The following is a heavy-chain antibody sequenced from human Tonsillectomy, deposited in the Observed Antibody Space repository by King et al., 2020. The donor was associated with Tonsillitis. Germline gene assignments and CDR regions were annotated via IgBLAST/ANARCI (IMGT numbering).Heavy chain of an antibody. CDR2: IYYSGST. CDR1: GGSISSYY. D-gene: IGHD1-1*01. J-gene: IGHJ5*02. V-gene: IGHV4-59*01. Sequence: VQLQESGPGLVKPSETLSLTCTVSGGSISSYYWSWIRPPPGKGLEWIGYIYYSGSTNYNPSHKSRVTISLDTSKNQFSLKLISVTAADTAVYYCARDNIDNWKYWFATWGQGTLVTVSP. CDR3: ARDNIDNWKYWFAT.